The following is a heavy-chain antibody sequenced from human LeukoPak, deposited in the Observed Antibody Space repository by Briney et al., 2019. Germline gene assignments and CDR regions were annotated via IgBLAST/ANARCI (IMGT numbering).Heavy chain of an antibody. V-gene: IGHV3-33*01. J-gene: IGHJ4*02. Sequence: GRSLRLSCAASGFTFSSYGMHWVRQAPGKGLWWVAVIWYDGSNKYYADSVKGRFTISRDNSKNTLYLQMNSLRAEDTAVYYSASDPYGSGTQSHFDYWGQGTLVTVSS. CDR1: GFTFSSYG. CDR2: IWYDGSNK. CDR3: ASDPYGSGTQSHFDY. D-gene: IGHD3-10*01.